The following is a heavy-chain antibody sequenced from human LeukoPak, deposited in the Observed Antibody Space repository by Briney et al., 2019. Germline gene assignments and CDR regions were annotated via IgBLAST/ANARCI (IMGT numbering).Heavy chain of an antibody. J-gene: IGHJ4*02. V-gene: IGHV3-53*01. CDR1: GFTVSSNY. D-gene: IGHD3-10*01. CDR2: IYSGGST. CDR3: ARGSLVHYYGSGSYRIRAGFDY. Sequence: GGSLRLSCAVSGFTVSSNYMSWVRQAPGKGLEWVSLIYSGGSTYYADSVRGRFTISRDDSKNTLYLQMNSLRAEDTAVYYCARGSLVHYYGSGSYRIRAGFDYWGQGTLVTVSS.